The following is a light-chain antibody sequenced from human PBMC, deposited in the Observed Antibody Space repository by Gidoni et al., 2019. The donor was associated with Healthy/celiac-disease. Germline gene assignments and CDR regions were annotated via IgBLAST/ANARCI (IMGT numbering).Light chain of an antibody. CDR3: QQYGSSPLIT. CDR1: QSVSSSY. J-gene: IGKJ5*01. V-gene: IGKV3-20*01. Sequence: VLTQSPGTLSLSPGERATLSCRASQSVSSSYLAWYQQKPGQAPRLLIYGASSRATGIPDRFSGSGSGTDFTLTISRLEPEDFAVYYCQQYGSSPLITFGQGTRLEIK. CDR2: GAS.